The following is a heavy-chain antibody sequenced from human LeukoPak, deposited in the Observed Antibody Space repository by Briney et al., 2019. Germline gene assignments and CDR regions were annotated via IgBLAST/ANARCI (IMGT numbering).Heavy chain of an antibody. J-gene: IGHJ4*02. CDR3: ARGGDLRDY. V-gene: IGHV3-48*02. CDR1: GFTFSSYS. D-gene: IGHD3-16*01. Sequence: GGSLRLSCAASGFTFSSYSMNWVRQAREKGLEWISYISTGSTTIYYADSVKGRFTISRDNAKNSLYLQMNSLRDEDTAVYYCARGGDLRDYWGQGTLVTVSS. CDR2: ISTGSTTI.